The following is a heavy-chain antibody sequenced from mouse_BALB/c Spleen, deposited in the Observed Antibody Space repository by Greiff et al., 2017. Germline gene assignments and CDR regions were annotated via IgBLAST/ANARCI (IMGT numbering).Heavy chain of an antibody. CDR2: ISSGGST. Sequence: EVMLVESGGGLVKPGGSLKLSCAASGFTFSSYAMSWVRQTPEKRLEWVASISSGGSTYYPDSVKGRFTISRDNARNILYLQMSSLRSEDTAMYYCARVGYDYWYFDVWGAGTTVTVSS. CDR3: ARVGYDYWYFDV. V-gene: IGHV5-6-5*01. J-gene: IGHJ1*01. CDR1: GFTFSSYA. D-gene: IGHD2-3*01.